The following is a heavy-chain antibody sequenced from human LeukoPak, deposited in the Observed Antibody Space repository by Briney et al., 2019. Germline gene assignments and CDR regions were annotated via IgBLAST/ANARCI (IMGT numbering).Heavy chain of an antibody. CDR2: IYPGDSDT. V-gene: IGHV5-51*03. CDR1: GYTFTSYA. J-gene: IGHJ4*02. Sequence: GASVKVSCKASGYTFTSYAISWVRQAPGQGLEWMGIIYPGDSDTRYSPSFQGQVTISADKSISTAYLQWSSLKASDTAMYYCARVLGYCNGGSCYPGAYWGQGTLVTVSS. CDR3: ARVLGYCNGGSCYPGAY. D-gene: IGHD2-15*01.